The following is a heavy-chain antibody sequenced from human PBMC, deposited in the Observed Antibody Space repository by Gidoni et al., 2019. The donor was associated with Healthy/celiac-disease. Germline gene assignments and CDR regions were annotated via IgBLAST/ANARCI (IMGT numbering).Heavy chain of an antibody. CDR2: IDSGGST. J-gene: IGHJ4*02. V-gene: IGHV3-53*02. CDR3: ASPRDGYKYYFDY. CDR1: VFTVSSNY. D-gene: IGHD5-12*01. Sequence: VQLVETGGGLIQPGGSLRLSCAASVFTVSSNYMSWVRKAKGKGLEWVSFIDSGGSTYYADSVKGRFTISRDNSKNTLYLQMNSLRAEDTAVYYCASPRDGYKYYFDYWGQGTLVTVSS.